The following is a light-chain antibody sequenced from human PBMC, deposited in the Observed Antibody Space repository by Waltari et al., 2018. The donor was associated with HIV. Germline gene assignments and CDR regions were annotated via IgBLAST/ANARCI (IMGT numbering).Light chain of an antibody. CDR1: SSNIGNNY. V-gene: IGLV1-51*01. J-gene: IGLJ3*02. CDR3: GAWDSGLSAWV. Sequence: HSVLTQPPSVSAAPGQKVTISCSGSSSNIGNNYVSRYQQFPGTAPKLLIYDNNKRPSGIPDRFSGTKSGTSATLGITGLQTGDEAGYYCGAWDSGLSAWVFGGGTKLTVL. CDR2: DNN.